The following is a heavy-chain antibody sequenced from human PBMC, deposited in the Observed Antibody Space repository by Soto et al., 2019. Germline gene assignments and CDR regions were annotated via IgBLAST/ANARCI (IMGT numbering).Heavy chain of an antibody. CDR2: IGTAGDT. CDR3: ARVSYGDSFVDY. D-gene: IGHD4-17*01. V-gene: IGHV3-13*01. CDR1: GCTFSSYD. Sequence: PWVSLRLSCAASGCTFSSYDMHWVRQATGKGLEWVSAIGTAGDTYYPGSVKGRFTISRENAKNSLYLQMNSLRAGDTAVYYCARVSYGDSFVDYWGKGTLVTVS. J-gene: IGHJ4*02.